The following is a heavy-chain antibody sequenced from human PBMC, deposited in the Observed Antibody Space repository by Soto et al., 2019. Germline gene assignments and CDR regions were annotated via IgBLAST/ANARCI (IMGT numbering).Heavy chain of an antibody. CDR2: TYYRSKWYN. J-gene: IGHJ4*02. CDR1: GDSVSSNTAG. V-gene: IGHV6-1*01. D-gene: IGHD3-10*01. Sequence: QVQLQQSGPRLVKPSQTLSLTCTISGDSVSSNTAGWNWIRQSPSRGLEWLGRTYYRSKWYNDYAVFVKSRIIINPDTSKNQFSLQLSSVTPEDTAVYYCARGEEGSGRIFDYWGQGTLVTVSS. CDR3: ARGEEGSGRIFDY.